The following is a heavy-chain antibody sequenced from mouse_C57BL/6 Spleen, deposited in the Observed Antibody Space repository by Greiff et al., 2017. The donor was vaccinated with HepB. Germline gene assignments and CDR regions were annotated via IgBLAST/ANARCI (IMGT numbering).Heavy chain of an antibody. CDR2: ILPGSGST. Sequence: QVQLQQSGAELMKPGASVKLSCKATGYTFTGYWIEWVKQRPGHGLEWIGEILPGSGSTNYNEKFKGKATFTADTSSNTAYMQLSSLTTEDSAIYYCARSGGDDGYPAYYFDYWGQGTTLTVSS. D-gene: IGHD2-3*01. CDR1: GYTFTGYW. CDR3: ARSGGDDGYPAYYFDY. V-gene: IGHV1-9*01. J-gene: IGHJ2*01.